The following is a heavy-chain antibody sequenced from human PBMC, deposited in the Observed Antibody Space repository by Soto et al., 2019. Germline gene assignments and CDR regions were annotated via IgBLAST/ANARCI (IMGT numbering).Heavy chain of an antibody. V-gene: IGHV4-34*01. Sequence: PSETLSLTCAVYGGSFSGYYWTWIRQPPGTGLEWIGEINHSGSTNYNPSLKSRVTISVDTSKNQFSLKLTSVTAADTAVYYCARDKITGLFDYCGQGTLVTVSP. D-gene: IGHD2-8*02. CDR2: INHSGST. J-gene: IGHJ4*02. CDR1: GGSFSGYY. CDR3: ARDKITGLFDY.